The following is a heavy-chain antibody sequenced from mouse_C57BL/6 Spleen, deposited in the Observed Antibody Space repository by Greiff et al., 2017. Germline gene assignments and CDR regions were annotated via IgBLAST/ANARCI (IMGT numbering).Heavy chain of an antibody. Sequence: QVQLQQPGAELARPGASVKMSCKASGYTFTSYGISWVKQRTGQGLEWIGEIYPGSGSTYYNEKFKGKATLTADKSSSTAYMELRSLTSEDSAVSFCLHCSGSSYAMYYWGKGTSVTVSS. J-gene: IGHJ4*01. CDR2: IYPGSGST. CDR3: LHCSGSSYAMYY. CDR1: GYTFTSYG. D-gene: IGHD1-1*01. V-gene: IGHV1-81*01.